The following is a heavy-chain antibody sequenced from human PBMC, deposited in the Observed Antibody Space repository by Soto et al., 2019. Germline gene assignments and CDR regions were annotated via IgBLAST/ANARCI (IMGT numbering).Heavy chain of an antibody. D-gene: IGHD6-19*01. CDR1: GYTFTSYA. CDR2: INAGNGNT. Sequence: ASVKVSCKASGYTFTSYAMHWVRQAPGQRLEWMGWINAGNGNTKYSQKFQGRVTITRDTSASTAYMELSSLRSEDTAVYYCARDYIPGYSSGWTESWFDPWGQGTLVTVPQ. CDR3: ARDYIPGYSSGWTESWFDP. J-gene: IGHJ5*02. V-gene: IGHV1-3*01.